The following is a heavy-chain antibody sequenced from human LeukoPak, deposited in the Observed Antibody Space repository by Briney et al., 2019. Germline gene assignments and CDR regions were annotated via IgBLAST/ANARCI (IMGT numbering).Heavy chain of an antibody. CDR3: ARDGAVLRFLEWLSEGDNWFDP. Sequence: ASVTVSCTASGYTFTGYYMHWVRQAPGQGLEWMGRINPNSGGTNYAQKFQGRVTMTRDTSISTACMELSRLRSDDTAVYYCARDGAVLRFLEWLSEGDNWFDPWGQGTLVTVSS. CDR2: INPNSGGT. D-gene: IGHD3-3*01. J-gene: IGHJ5*02. V-gene: IGHV1-2*06. CDR1: GYTFTGYY.